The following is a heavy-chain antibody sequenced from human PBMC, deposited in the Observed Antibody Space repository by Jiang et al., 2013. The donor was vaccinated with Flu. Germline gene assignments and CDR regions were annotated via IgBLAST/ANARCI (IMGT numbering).Heavy chain of an antibody. Sequence: QLVESGGGLVQPGGSLRPSCTASGFTFSNYWMHWVRQVPGKGLVWVSRINRDGSTTNYADSVKGRFTISRDNAKNTLYLQMNSLRAEDTAVYYCARDVVAGSGSCDSWGQGTLVTVSS. D-gene: IGHD3-10*01. V-gene: IGHV3-74*01. CDR2: INRDGSTT. CDR3: ARDVVAGSGSCDS. J-gene: IGHJ5*01. CDR1: GFTFSNYW.